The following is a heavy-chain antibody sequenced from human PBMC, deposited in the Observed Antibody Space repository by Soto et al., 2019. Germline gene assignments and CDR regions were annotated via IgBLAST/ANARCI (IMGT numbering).Heavy chain of an antibody. Sequence: ASVKVSCKASGYTFTGYYLHWVRQAPGQGLEWMGWINPDSGATTYAPNFQGRVTLTRDTAINTAYMALSSLRSDDTAVYYCAKGSNWFYMDSWGRGTQVTVSS. CDR1: GYTFTGYY. V-gene: IGHV1-2*02. CDR2: INPDSGAT. CDR3: AKGSNWFYMDS. D-gene: IGHD4-4*01. J-gene: IGHJ4*02.